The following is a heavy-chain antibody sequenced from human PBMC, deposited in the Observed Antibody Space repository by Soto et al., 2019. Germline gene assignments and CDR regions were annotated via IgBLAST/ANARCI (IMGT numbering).Heavy chain of an antibody. Sequence: ETLFLTFAVYGGSFSGYYWNWVRQAPGKGLAWVSAIGTDGNTYYANSVKGRFTISRDNSRTTLYLQMNSLRVEDTAIYYCVRKYPGTRPFDYWGQGTLVTVSS. CDR2: IGTDGNT. J-gene: IGHJ4*01. V-gene: IGHV3-53*01. CDR1: GGSFSGYY. D-gene: IGHD2-2*01. CDR3: VRKYPGTRPFDY.